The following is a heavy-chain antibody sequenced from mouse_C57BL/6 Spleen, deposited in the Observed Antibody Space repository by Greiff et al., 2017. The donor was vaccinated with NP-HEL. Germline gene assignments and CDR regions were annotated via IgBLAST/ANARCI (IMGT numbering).Heavy chain of an antibody. V-gene: IGHV5-9*01. J-gene: IGHJ2*01. CDR3: ARQAISGYFDY. CDR1: GFTFSSYT. D-gene: IGHD6-2*01. CDR2: ISGGGGNT. Sequence: EVKLVESGGGLVKPGGSLKLSCAASGFTFSSYTMSWVRQTPEKRLEWVATISGGGGNTYYPDSVKGRFTISRDNAKNTLYLQMSSLRSEDTALYYCARQAISGYFDYWGQGTTLTVSS.